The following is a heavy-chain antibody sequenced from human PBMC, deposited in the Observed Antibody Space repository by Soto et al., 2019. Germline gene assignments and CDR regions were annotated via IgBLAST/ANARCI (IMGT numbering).Heavy chain of an antibody. V-gene: IGHV4-34*01. CDR3: ARGGNVLLWFGELCHFDY. D-gene: IGHD3-10*01. Sequence: QVQLQQWGAGLLKPSETLSLTCAVYGGSFSGYYWSWIRQPPGKGLEWVGEINHSGSTNYNPSLKSQLTISVDTSKTQFSLKLSSVTAADTAVYYCARGGNVLLWFGELCHFDYWGQGTLVTVSS. CDR1: GGSFSGYY. J-gene: IGHJ4*02. CDR2: INHSGST.